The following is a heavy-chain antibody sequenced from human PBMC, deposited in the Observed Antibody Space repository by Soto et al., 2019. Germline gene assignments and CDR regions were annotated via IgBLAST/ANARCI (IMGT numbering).Heavy chain of an antibody. J-gene: IGHJ4*02. CDR1: GFTFSDYY. CDR3: ARGRAVAAPFDY. V-gene: IGHV3-11*05. Sequence: QVPLVESGGGLVKPGGSLRLSCAASGFTFSDYYMSWIRQAPGKGLEWVSYISTTSSYTNYADSVKGRFTISRDNARNSLYLQMNSLRAEDTAVYYCARGRAVAAPFDYWGQGTLVTVSS. D-gene: IGHD6-19*01. CDR2: ISTTSSYT.